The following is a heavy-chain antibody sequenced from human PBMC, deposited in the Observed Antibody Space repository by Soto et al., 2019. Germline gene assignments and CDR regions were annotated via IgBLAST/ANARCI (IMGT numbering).Heavy chain of an antibody. CDR2: INHLETT. CDR3: ASGGGFDSFDY. V-gene: IGHV4-30-2*01. CDR1: GASITYGAYS. J-gene: IGHJ4*02. D-gene: IGHD3-10*01. Sequence: QLQLHMSGSGLVKPSQTLSLTCTVSGASITYGAYSWSWIRQTPGKGLEWIGYINHLETTFYNPSFESRLTLSLDRTKNQFSLNLKSMSAADRAVDFCASGGGFDSFDYWGQGILVTVSS.